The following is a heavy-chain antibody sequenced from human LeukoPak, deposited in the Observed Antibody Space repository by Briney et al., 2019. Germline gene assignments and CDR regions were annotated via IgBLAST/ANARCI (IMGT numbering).Heavy chain of an antibody. D-gene: IGHD2-21*02. CDR2: ITVSGTTT. J-gene: IGHJ4*02. Sequence: PGGSLRLSCAASGFTFSSYAMTWVRQAPGKGLEWVSTITVSGTTTYYADSVKGRFTISRDNSKNTLYLHMNSLRAEDSAIYYCAKEKAASGCYSPLDYWGQGTLFTVSS. CDR1: GFTFSSYA. V-gene: IGHV3-23*01. CDR3: AKEKAASGCYSPLDY.